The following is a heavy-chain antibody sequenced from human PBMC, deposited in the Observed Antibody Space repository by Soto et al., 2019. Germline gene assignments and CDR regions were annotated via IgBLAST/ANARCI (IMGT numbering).Heavy chain of an antibody. V-gene: IGHV5-10-1*01. D-gene: IGHD2-2*01. CDR3: ARRQKVIVVVPAAMRYYYYGMDV. Sequence: GESLKIFCKGSGYSFTSYWISWVRQMPGKGLEWMGRIDPSDSYTNYSPSFQSHVTISADKSISTAYLQWSSLKASDTAMYYCARRQKVIVVVPAAMRYYYYGMDVWGQGTTVTVSS. CDR2: IDPSDSYT. CDR1: GYSFTSYW. J-gene: IGHJ6*02.